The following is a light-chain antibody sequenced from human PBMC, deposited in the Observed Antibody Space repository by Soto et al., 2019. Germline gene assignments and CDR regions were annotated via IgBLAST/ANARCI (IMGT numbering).Light chain of an antibody. CDR2: EVS. J-gene: IGLJ1*01. CDR3: CSHTSSSPYV. CDR1: SSDVGGCNY. V-gene: IGLV2-14*01. Sequence: QSALTQPASVSGSPGQSITVSCTGTSSDVGGCNYVSWYQQHPGKAPKLMIYEVSNRPSGVSHRFSGSKSGNTASLTISGLQAEDEADYYCCSHTSSSPYVFGTGTKLTVL.